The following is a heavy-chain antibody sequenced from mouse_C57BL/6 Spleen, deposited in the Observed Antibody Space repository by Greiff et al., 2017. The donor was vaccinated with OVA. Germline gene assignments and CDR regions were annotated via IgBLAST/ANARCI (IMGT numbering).Heavy chain of an antibody. CDR1: GFTFSDYY. CDR2: ISNGGGST. J-gene: IGHJ2*01. Sequence: EVKLVESGGGLVQPGGSLKLSCAASGFTFSDYYMYWVRQTPEKRLEWVAYISNGGGSTYYPDTVKGRFTISRDNAKNTLYLQMSRLKSEDTAMYYCARYYGSSACFDYWGQGTTLTVSS. V-gene: IGHV5-12*01. CDR3: ARYYGSSACFDY. D-gene: IGHD1-1*01.